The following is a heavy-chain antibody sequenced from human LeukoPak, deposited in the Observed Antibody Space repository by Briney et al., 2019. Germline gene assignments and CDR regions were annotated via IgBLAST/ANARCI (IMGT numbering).Heavy chain of an antibody. Sequence: SVKVSCKASGGTFSSYAISWVRQAPGQGLEWMGGIIPIFGTANYAQKFQGRVTITTDESTSTAYMELSSLRSEDTAVYYCARSRTGAYNWNYKAYYYYMDVWGKGTTVTVSS. CDR3: ARSRTGAYNWNYKAYYYYMDV. CDR1: GGTFSSYA. V-gene: IGHV1-69*05. J-gene: IGHJ6*03. D-gene: IGHD1-7*01. CDR2: IIPIFGTA.